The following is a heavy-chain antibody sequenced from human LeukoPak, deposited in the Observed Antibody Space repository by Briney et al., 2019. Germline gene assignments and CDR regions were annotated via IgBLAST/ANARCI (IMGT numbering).Heavy chain of an antibody. D-gene: IGHD3-16*01. Sequence: SETLSFTCTVSGGSISSGGYYWSWIRQHPGKGLEWIGYTYYSGSTYYNPSLKSRVTISVDTSKNQFSLKLSSVTAADTAVYYCARAGGVVAHPHFDYWGQGTLVTVSS. CDR2: TYYSGST. CDR1: GGSISSGGYY. CDR3: ARAGGVVAHPHFDY. J-gene: IGHJ4*02. V-gene: IGHV4-31*03.